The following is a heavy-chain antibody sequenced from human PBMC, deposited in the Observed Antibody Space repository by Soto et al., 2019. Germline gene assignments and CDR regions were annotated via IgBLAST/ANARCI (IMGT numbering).Heavy chain of an antibody. J-gene: IGHJ6*02. CDR1: GYTFTSYG. V-gene: IGHV1-18*01. D-gene: IGHD3-10*01. CDR3: ARDRANYYGSGYGMDV. Sequence: ASVKVSCKASGYTFTSYGISWVRQAPGQGLEWMGWISAYNGNTNYAQKLQGRVTMTTDTSKNQFSLKLSSVTAADTAVYYCARDRANYYGSGYGMDVWGQGTTVTVSS. CDR2: ISAYNGNT.